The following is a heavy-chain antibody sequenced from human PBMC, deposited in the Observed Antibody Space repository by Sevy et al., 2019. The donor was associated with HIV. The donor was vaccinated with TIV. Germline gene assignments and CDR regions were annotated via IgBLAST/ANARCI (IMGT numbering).Heavy chain of an antibody. D-gene: IGHD2-21*01. CDR3: TTQSAYGRMDV. V-gene: IGHV3-15*01. Sequence: GSLRLSCAASGFTFSNAWMGWVRQAPGKGLEGGGRIKSKTDGGTTDLAAPVKGRFTTSRDDSKNPLYLQMNSLKTADTAVYYCTTQSAYGRMDVWGQGTTVTVSS. J-gene: IGHJ6*02. CDR2: IKSKTDGGTT. CDR1: GFTFSNAW.